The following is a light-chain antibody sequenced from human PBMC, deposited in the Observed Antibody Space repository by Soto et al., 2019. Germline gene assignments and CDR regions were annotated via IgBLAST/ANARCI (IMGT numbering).Light chain of an antibody. CDR3: QQYYSTPFT. V-gene: IGKV4-1*01. CDR1: QSFLYSSNNKNY. Sequence: DIVMTQSPDSLAVSLGERATINCKSSQSFLYSSNNKNYLAWYQQKPGQPPKLLIYWASTRESGVPDRFSGSGSGTDFTLTISSLQAEDVAVYYCQQYYSTPFTFGPGTKV. J-gene: IGKJ3*01. CDR2: WAS.